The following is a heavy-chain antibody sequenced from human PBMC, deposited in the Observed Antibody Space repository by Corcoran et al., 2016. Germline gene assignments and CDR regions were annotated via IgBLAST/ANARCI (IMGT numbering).Heavy chain of an antibody. V-gene: IGHV3-53*01. D-gene: IGHD2-8*01. CDR3: ATRYCTNGVCPEYYYYGMDV. CDR2: IDSGGST. Sequence: EVQLVESGGGLIQPGGSLRLSCAASGFTVSSNYMSWVRQAPGKGLEWVSVIDSGGSTYYADSVKGRFTISRDNSKNTLYLQMNSLRAEDTAVYYFATRYCTNGVCPEYYYYGMDVWGQGTTVTVSS. J-gene: IGHJ6*02. CDR1: GFTVSSNY.